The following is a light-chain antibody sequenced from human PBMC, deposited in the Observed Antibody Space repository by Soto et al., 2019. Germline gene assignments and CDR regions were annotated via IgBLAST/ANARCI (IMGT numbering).Light chain of an antibody. CDR1: SGHSTYA. CDR2: VNGDGSH. Sequence: QLVLTQSPSASASLGASVKLTCILSSGHSTYAIAWHQQQPEKGPRYLMKVNGDGSHSKGDGIPDRFSGSSSGAERYLTISSLQSEDEADYHCQTWVTGTWVFGGGTKLTVL. J-gene: IGLJ3*02. CDR3: QTWVTGTWV. V-gene: IGLV4-69*02.